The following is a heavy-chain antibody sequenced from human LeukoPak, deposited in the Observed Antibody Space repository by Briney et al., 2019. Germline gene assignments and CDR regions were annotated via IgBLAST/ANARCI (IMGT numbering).Heavy chain of an antibody. D-gene: IGHD3-10*01. J-gene: IGHJ4*02. Sequence: PSGTLSLTCAVSGGSISRNYWWSWVRQPPGEGLEWIGEVSHSGSTIYNPSLKSRLTISVDTSKNQFSLELTSVTAADTAVYYCAKDRGWFGGSLANFDCWGQGTLVTVSS. CDR3: AKDRGWFGGSLANFDC. CDR1: GGSISRNYW. V-gene: IGHV4-4*02. CDR2: VSHSGST.